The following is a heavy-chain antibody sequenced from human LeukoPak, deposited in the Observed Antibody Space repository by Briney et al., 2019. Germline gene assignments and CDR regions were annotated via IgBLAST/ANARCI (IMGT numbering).Heavy chain of an antibody. J-gene: IGHJ6*03. D-gene: IGHD1-1*01. CDR3: ARDTGTRSLFDNSYMDV. Sequence: SETLSLTCTVSGGSISSSSYYWGWIRQPPGKGLEWIGSIYYSGSTYYNPSLKSRVTISVDTSKNQFSLKLSSVTAADTAVYYCARDTGTRSLFDNSYMDVWGKGTTVTVSS. CDR1: GGSISSSSYY. V-gene: IGHV4-39*07. CDR2: IYYSGST.